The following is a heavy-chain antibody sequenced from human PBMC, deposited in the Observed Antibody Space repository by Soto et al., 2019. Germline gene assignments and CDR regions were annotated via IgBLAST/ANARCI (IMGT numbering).Heavy chain of an antibody. CDR2: ISSSSSYI. CDR1: GFTFSDNY. D-gene: IGHD2-2*01. V-gene: IGHV3-11*06. J-gene: IGHJ6*02. Sequence: PGGSLRLSCAASGFTFSDNYMSWIRQAPGKGLEWVSYISSSSSYIYYADSVKGRFTISRDNAKNSLYLQMNSLRAEDTAVYYCARDKYCSSTSCYAPTTDMDVWGQGTTVTVSS. CDR3: ARDKYCSSTSCYAPTTDMDV.